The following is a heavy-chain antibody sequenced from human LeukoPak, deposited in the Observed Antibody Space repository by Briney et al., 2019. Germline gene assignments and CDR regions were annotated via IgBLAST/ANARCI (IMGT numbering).Heavy chain of an antibody. CDR3: VKGQELDDGVFDS. D-gene: IGHD1-1*01. CDR2: IRSNGDTA. Sequence: PGGSLRLSCAASGFTFSSIAMTWVRQAPGKGLECVSTIRSNGDTAYNADSVRGRFAISRDNSKNGLFLQMNSLRVEDTARYYCVKGQELDDGVFDSWGQGTLVTVSS. CDR1: GFTFSSIA. V-gene: IGHV3-23*01. J-gene: IGHJ4*02.